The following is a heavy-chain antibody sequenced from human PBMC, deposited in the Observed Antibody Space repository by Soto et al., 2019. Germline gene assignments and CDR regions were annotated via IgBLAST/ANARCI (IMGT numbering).Heavy chain of an antibody. Sequence: PGGSLRLSCAASGFTFSSYAMHWVRQAPGKGLEWVAVISYDGSNKYYADSVKGRFTISRDNSKNTLYLQMNSLRAEDTAVYYCARAATAYDILTGYYSSDYYYYYGMDVWGQGTTVTVSS. CDR3: ARAATAYDILTGYYSSDYYYYYGMDV. V-gene: IGHV3-30-3*01. J-gene: IGHJ6*02. CDR1: GFTFSSYA. D-gene: IGHD3-9*01. CDR2: ISYDGSNK.